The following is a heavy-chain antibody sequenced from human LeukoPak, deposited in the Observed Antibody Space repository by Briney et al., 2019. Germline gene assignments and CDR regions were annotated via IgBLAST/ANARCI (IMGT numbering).Heavy chain of an antibody. CDR2: INSDGSST. CDR3: ARGYSYGYRIDY. J-gene: IGHJ4*02. V-gene: IGHV3-74*01. D-gene: IGHD5-18*01. Sequence: PGGSLRLSCAASGFTFSSYWMHWVRQAPGKGLAWVSRINSDGSSTSYVDSVKGRFTISRDNAKNTLYLQMNSLRAEDTAVYYCARGYSYGYRIDYWGQGTLVTVSS. CDR1: GFTFSSYW.